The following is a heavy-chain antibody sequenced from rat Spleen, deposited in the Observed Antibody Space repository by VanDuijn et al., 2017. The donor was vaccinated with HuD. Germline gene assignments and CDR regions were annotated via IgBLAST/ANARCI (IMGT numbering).Heavy chain of an antibody. CDR2: INSAGST. CDR1: GHSITSSYR. CDR3: ARSEVVHYSLPFAD. Sequence: EVQLQESGPGLVKPSQSLSLTCSVTGHSITSSYRWNWIGKFPGSKLEWMGYINSAGSTNYNPSLKSRISITRDTSKNQFFLRVISVTSEDTSTYYGARSEVVHYSLPFADWGQGTLVTVSS. J-gene: IGHJ3*01. V-gene: IGHV3-3*01. D-gene: IGHD1-1*01.